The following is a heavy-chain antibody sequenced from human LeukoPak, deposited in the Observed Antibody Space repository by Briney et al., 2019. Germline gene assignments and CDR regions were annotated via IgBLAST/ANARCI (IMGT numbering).Heavy chain of an antibody. Sequence: GGSLRLSCAASGFTFSSYAMHWVRQAPGKGLEWVAVISYDGSNKYYADSVKGRFTISRDNAKNTLYLQMNSLRAEDTAVYYCARDSLGSAPYYYYMDVWGKGTTVTISS. J-gene: IGHJ6*03. CDR2: ISYDGSNK. CDR3: ARDSLGSAPYYYYMDV. CDR1: GFTFSSYA. D-gene: IGHD3-16*01. V-gene: IGHV3-30*04.